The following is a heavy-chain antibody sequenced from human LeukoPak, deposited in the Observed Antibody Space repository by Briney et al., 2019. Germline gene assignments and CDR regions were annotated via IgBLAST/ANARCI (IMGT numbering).Heavy chain of an antibody. D-gene: IGHD3-22*01. J-gene: IGHJ4*02. CDR3: ARTPDGIYYDSSGSLFDY. CDR1: GGSISSYY. V-gene: IGHV4-59*08. Sequence: SETLSLTCTVSGGSISSYYWSWIRQPPGKGLEWIGYIYYSGSTNYNPSLKSRVTISVDTSKNQFSLKLSSVTAADTAVYYRARTPDGIYYDSSGSLFDYWGQGTLVTVSS. CDR2: IYYSGST.